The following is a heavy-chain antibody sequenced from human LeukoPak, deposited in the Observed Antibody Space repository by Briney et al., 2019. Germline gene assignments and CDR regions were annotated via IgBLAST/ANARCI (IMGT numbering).Heavy chain of an antibody. Sequence: PSETLSLTCTVSGGSINSYYWTWIRQPAGKGLEWIGRFHTSGSTHYNPSLKSRVSMSLDTSKNQFSLNLSSVTAADTAVYYCARHTTPDYCSGGSCYSEGWFDPWGQGTLVTVSA. CDR1: GGSINSYY. J-gene: IGHJ5*02. CDR3: ARHTTPDYCSGGSCYSEGWFDP. D-gene: IGHD2-15*01. CDR2: FHTSGST. V-gene: IGHV4-4*07.